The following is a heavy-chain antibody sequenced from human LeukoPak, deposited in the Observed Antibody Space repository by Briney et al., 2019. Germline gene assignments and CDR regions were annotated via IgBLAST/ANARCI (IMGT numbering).Heavy chain of an antibody. CDR2: ISGSGGST. CDR1: GFTFSSYA. CDR3: AKGSGSGWYRGLDY. V-gene: IGHV3-23*01. D-gene: IGHD6-19*01. J-gene: IGHJ4*02. Sequence: GGSLRLSCAASGFTFSSYAMSWVRQAPGKGLEWVSVISGSGGSTYYADSVKGRFTISRDNSKNTLYLQMNSLRAEDTAVYYCAKGSGSGWYRGLDYWGQGTLVTVSS.